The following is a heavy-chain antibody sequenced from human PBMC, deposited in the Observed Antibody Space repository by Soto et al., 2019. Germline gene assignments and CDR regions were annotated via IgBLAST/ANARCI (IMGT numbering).Heavy chain of an antibody. CDR2: ISNSGST. CDR3: ARDVASEDHRSGISWFDP. D-gene: IGHD1-26*01. CDR1: GGSISSGGYY. J-gene: IGHJ5*02. V-gene: IGHV4-31*03. Sequence: QVQLQESGPGLVKPSQTLSLTCTVSGGSISSGGYYWSWIRQHPGKGLEWIGYISNSGSTYYNPPLKTRITISIDTTKTQFSLKLRSVTAAATAVYYCARDVASEDHRSGISWFDPWGQGTLFTVSS.